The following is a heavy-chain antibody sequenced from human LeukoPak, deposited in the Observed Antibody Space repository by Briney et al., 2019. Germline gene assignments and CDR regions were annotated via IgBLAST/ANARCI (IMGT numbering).Heavy chain of an antibody. CDR1: GFTFSSYA. CDR2: ISGSGGST. J-gene: IGHJ4*02. D-gene: IGHD6-19*01. CDR3: ANLHIAVAGPTGDY. V-gene: IGHV3-23*01. Sequence: PGGSLRLPCAASGFTFSSYAMSWVRQAPGKGLEWVSAISGSGGSTYYADSVKGRFTISRDNSKNTLYLQMNSLRAEDTAVYHCANLHIAVAGPTGDYWGQGTLVTVSS.